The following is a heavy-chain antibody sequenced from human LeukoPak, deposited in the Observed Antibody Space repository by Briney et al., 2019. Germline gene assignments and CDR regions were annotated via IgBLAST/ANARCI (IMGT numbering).Heavy chain of an antibody. D-gene: IGHD4-17*01. CDR2: INSRSSTI. CDR1: GFTFSHAW. J-gene: IGHJ2*01. Sequence: TGGSLRLSCAASGFTFSHAWMTWVRQAPGKGLEWVSYINSRSSTIYYADSVKGRFTISRDNSKNTLYLQMNSLRAEDTAVYYCASGPVDYGDYWYFDLWGRGTLVTVSS. V-gene: IGHV3-48*01. CDR3: ASGPVDYGDYWYFDL.